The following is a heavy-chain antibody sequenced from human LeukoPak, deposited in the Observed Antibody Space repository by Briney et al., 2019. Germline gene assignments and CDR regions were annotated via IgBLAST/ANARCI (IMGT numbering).Heavy chain of an antibody. J-gene: IGHJ4*02. D-gene: IGHD3-10*01. CDR3: ASGSGIYPY. Sequence: GGSLRLSCAASGFTFSSYSMNWVRQAPGKGLEWVANIKQDGSEKYYVDSVKGRFTISRDNAKNSLYLQMNSLRAEDTAVYYCASGSGIYPYWGQGTLVTVSS. CDR1: GFTFSSYS. V-gene: IGHV3-7*02. CDR2: IKQDGSEK.